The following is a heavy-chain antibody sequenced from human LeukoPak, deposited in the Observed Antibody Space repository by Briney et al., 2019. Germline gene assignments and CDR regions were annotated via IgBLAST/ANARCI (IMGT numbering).Heavy chain of an antibody. Sequence: GGSVRLSCAASGFTFSSYWMSWVRQAPGKGLEWVANIKQDGSEKYYVDSVKGRFTISRDNAKNTLFLQMNSLRAEDTAVYYCTRAGLGFDIWGQGTMVTVSS. D-gene: IGHD1-14*01. V-gene: IGHV3-7*04. CDR1: GFTFSSYW. CDR2: IKQDGSEK. CDR3: TRAGLGFDI. J-gene: IGHJ3*02.